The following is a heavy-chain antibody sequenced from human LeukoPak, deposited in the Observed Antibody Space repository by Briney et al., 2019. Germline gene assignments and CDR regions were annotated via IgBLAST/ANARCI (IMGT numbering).Heavy chain of an antibody. J-gene: IGHJ2*01. CDR2: IFYAGST. V-gene: IGHV4-39*01. CDR1: PDSISGSNYY. Sequence: KPSETLSLTCTVSPDSISGSNYYWGWVRQPPGKGLEWIGSIFYAGSTFYNPSLKSRVTISVDTSKNQFSLKLTSVTAADTAVYHCARRSAKALRGTAYGYYYFDLWGRGTLVTVSS. D-gene: IGHD2-21*01. CDR3: ARRSAKALRGTAYGYYYFDL.